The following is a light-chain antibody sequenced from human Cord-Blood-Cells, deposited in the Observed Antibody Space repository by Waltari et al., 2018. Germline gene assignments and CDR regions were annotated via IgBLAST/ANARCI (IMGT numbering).Light chain of an antibody. CDR1: QSISSW. J-gene: IGKJ1*01. CDR3: QQYNSYRT. CDR2: DAS. V-gene: IGKV1-5*01. Sequence: DIQMTKSPATMSASVGDRVTITCRASQSISSWLAWYKQKPGKAPKLLIYDASSLESGVPSRFSGSGSGTEFTLTISSLQPDDFATYYCQQYNSYRTFGQGTKVEIK.